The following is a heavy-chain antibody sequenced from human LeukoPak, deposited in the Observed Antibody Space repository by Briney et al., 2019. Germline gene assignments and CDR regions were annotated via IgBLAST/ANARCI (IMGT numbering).Heavy chain of an antibody. CDR3: ARANGDYWFDY. V-gene: IGHV1-2*02. CDR2: INPNSGGT. J-gene: IGHJ4*02. D-gene: IGHD4-17*01. CDR1: VYIFTGYY. Sequence: ASVKVSCKASVYIFTGYYMHWVRQAPGQALEWMGWINPNSGGTNYAQKFQGRVTMTRDTSISTAYMELTRLRSDDTAVYYCARANGDYWFDYWGQGTLVTVSS.